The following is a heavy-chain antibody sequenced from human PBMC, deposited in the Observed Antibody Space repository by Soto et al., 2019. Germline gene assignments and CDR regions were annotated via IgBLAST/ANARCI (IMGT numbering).Heavy chain of an antibody. CDR1: GYTFTGYY. Sequence: ASVKVSCKASGYTFTGYYMHWVRQAPGQGLEWMGWINPNSGGTNYAQKFQGWVTMTRDTSISTAYMKLSRLRSDDTAVYYCARDGDDILTGYYRPEYYGMDVWGQGTTVTVSS. J-gene: IGHJ6*02. CDR3: ARDGDDILTGYYRPEYYGMDV. V-gene: IGHV1-2*04. CDR2: INPNSGGT. D-gene: IGHD3-9*01.